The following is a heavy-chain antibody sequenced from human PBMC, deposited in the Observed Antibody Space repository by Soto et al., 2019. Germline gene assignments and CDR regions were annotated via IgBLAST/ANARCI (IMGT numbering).Heavy chain of an antibody. CDR3: ARSDTSPPYYYYYYMDA. Sequence: GESLKISCQCSGYSFTSYWIGWVRQMPGKGLEWMGIIYPGDSDTRYSPSFQGQVTISADKSISTAYLQWSSLKASDTAMYYCARSDTSPPYYYYYYMDAWGKGTTVTVSS. D-gene: IGHD2-2*01. J-gene: IGHJ6*03. CDR1: GYSFTSYW. V-gene: IGHV5-51*01. CDR2: IYPGDSDT.